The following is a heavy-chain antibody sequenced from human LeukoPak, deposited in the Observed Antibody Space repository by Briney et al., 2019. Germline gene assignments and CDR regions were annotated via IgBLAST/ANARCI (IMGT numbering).Heavy chain of an antibody. D-gene: IGHD3-10*01. CDR1: GGTFTSYT. CDR3: ARKGGLGTYGIFDY. CDR2: LIPIVSEP. Sequence: SVKVSCKASGGTFTSYTISRVRETPGQGHEWMGSLIPIVSEPDNEQKFQGKVTITADMSTSTAYMELSSLRSEDTAVYYCARKGGLGTYGIFDYWGQGTLVTVSS. V-gene: IGHV1-69*02. J-gene: IGHJ4*02.